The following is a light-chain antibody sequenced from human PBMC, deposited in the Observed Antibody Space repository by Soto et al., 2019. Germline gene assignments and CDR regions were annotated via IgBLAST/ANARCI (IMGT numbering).Light chain of an antibody. Sequence: EIVMTQSPVTLSVSPGERATLSCRASQSVSDNLAWYQQKPGQAPRLLFYGASTRATDIPVRFSGSGSGTEFTLTISSLQSEDFAVYYCQQYNNWPRTFGGGTKVDIK. CDR3: QQYNNWPRT. J-gene: IGKJ4*01. CDR2: GAS. CDR1: QSVSDN. V-gene: IGKV3D-15*01.